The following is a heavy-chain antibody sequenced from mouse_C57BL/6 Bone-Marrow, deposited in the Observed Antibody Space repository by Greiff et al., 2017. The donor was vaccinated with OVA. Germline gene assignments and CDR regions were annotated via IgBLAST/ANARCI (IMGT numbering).Heavy chain of an antibody. D-gene: IGHD2-4*01. CDR2: INPHNGGP. J-gene: IGHJ3*01. Sequence: VQLQQSGPELVKPGASLKIPCKASGYTFTDYNMDWVKQSHGNSLQWIVDINPHNGGPLYSQKFKGKATLTVEKYSSTAYMELRSLTSEDTAVYYCARADDYDPFAYWGQGTLVTVAA. CDR1: GYTFTDYN. CDR3: ARADDYDPFAY. V-gene: IGHV1-18*01.